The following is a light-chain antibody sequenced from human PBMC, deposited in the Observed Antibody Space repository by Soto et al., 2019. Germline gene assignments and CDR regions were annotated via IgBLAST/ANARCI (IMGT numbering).Light chain of an antibody. CDR2: WAS. CDR1: QSVLYSSNNKNY. CDR3: QQYYSTPHT. Sequence: DIVMTQSPDSLAVSLGERATINCKSSQSVLYSSNNKNYLAWYQQKPGQPPKLLIYWASTRESGVPDRFSGNGSGTDFNLTISSLQAEDVAVYYCQQYYSTPHTFGQGTKLEIK. J-gene: IGKJ2*01. V-gene: IGKV4-1*01.